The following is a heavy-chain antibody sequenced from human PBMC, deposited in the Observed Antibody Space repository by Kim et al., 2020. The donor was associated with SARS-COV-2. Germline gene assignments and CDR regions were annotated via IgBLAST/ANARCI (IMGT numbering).Heavy chain of an antibody. CDR3: ARVDYYYDSSYSAYGMDV. Sequence: KGRFTISRDNSKNTLYLQMNSRRAEDTAVYYCARVDYYYDSSYSAYGMDVWGQGTTVTVSS. V-gene: IGHV3-30*07. D-gene: IGHD3-22*01. J-gene: IGHJ6*02.